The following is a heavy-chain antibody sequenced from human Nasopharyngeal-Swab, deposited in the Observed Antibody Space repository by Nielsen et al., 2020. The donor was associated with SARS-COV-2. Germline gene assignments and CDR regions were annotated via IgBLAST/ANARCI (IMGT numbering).Heavy chain of an antibody. CDR2: IIPIFGTA. J-gene: IGHJ5*02. Sequence: WVGKGPGKGVEWMGGIIPIFGTANYAQKFQGRVTITADKSTSTAYMELSSLRSEDTAVYYCARGGRYYYDSSGYYGSGWFDPWGQGTLVTVSS. V-gene: IGHV1-69*06. CDR3: ARGGRYYYDSSGYYGSGWFDP. D-gene: IGHD3-22*01.